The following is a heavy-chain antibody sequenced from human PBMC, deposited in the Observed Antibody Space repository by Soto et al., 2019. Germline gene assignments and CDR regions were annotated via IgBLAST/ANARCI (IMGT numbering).Heavy chain of an antibody. Sequence: QVQLQESGPGLVKPSQTLTLTCTVSGGSISSGSFYWCWIRQHPGKGLEWIGHISDSGRSYYNPSLESRVTISVDTSKNQFSLKVSAVTAADTAMYFGARTTFYDVLTAYYSHFDYWGQGTLVTVSS. V-gene: IGHV4-31*03. D-gene: IGHD3-9*01. CDR2: ISDSGRS. CDR3: ARTTFYDVLTAYYSHFDY. J-gene: IGHJ4*02. CDR1: GGSISSGSFY.